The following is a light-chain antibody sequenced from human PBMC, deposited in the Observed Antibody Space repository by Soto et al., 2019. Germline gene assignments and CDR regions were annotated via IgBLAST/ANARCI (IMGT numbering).Light chain of an antibody. J-gene: IGLJ1*01. CDR1: ISDIGTYYY. CDR3: SLYTSENTYV. V-gene: IGLV2-8*01. CDR2: EVS. Sequence: QSVLTQPPSASGSPGQSVTISCTGTISDIGTYYYVSWYQQHPGKAPKLIIYEVSERPSGVPDRFSGSKSGNTASLTISGLQAADEADYYCSLYTSENTYVFGTGTKVTVL.